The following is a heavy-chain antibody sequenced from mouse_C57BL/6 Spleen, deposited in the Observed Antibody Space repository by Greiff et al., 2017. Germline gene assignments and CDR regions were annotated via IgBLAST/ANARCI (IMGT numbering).Heavy chain of an antibody. CDR1: GYTFTSYT. J-gene: IGHJ2*01. CDR3: ARWDYGSSFLDY. Sequence: VKLQESGAELARPGASVKMSCKASGYTFTSYTMHWVKQRPGQGLEWIGYINPSSGYTKYNQKFKDKATLTADKSSSTAYMQLSSLTSEDSAVYYCARWDYGSSFLDYWGQGTTLTVSS. V-gene: IGHV1-4*01. CDR2: INPSSGYT. D-gene: IGHD1-1*01.